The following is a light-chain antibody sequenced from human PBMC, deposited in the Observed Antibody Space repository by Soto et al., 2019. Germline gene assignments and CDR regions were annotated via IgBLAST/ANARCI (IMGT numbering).Light chain of an antibody. V-gene: IGLV1-40*01. CDR3: QSYDSSLSVSV. Sequence: QSVLTQAPSVSGAPGQRVTISCTGSSSNIGAGYDVHWYQQLPGTAPKLLIYGNSNRPSGVPDRLSDSKSGTSASLAITGLQVEDEADYYCQSYDSSLSVSVFGTGTKLPVL. CDR1: SSNIGAGYD. J-gene: IGLJ1*01. CDR2: GNS.